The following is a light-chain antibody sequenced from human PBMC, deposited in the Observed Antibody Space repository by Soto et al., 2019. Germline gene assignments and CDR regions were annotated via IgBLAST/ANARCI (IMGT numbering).Light chain of an antibody. V-gene: IGKV3-20*01. Sequence: ENVLKQSPGTLSLSPGERATLSCRASQSVSSNYLAWYQQKPGQAPRLLIYGASSRATGVPDSFSGSGSGTDFTLTISRLEPEDFAVYYCQQYNNWPRAFGQGAKVDI. J-gene: IGKJ1*01. CDR1: QSVSSNY. CDR3: QQYNNWPRA. CDR2: GAS.